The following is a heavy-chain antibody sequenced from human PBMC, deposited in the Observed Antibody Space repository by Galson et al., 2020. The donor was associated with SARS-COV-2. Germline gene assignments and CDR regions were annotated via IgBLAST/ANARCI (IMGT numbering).Heavy chain of an antibody. D-gene: IGHD1-26*01. CDR2: VYYSGNT. CDR1: GDSTSNNY. CDR3: ASSMWEGGYFDY. V-gene: IGHV4-59*01. J-gene: IGHJ4*02. Sequence: SETLSLTCTVSGDSTSNNYWSWIRQAPGKGLDWIAYVYYSGNTNYNPSLKSRVTISIDTSKNQFSLKLRSMTAADTAVYYCASSMWEGGYFDYWGQGALVTVSS.